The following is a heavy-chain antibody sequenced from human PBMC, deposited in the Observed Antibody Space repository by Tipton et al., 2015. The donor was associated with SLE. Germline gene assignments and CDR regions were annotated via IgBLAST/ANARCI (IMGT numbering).Heavy chain of an antibody. CDR2: IYSSGGT. CDR3: AREAGLSSRSYYHGYMDV. J-gene: IGHJ6*03. Sequence: TLSLTCTVSGGSISGYYWSWIRQPPGKGLEWIGHIYSSGGTNYNPSLKSRVTISVATSKNQYSLKLSSVTAADTAVYYCAREAGLSSRSYYHGYMDVWGKGTTVTISS. V-gene: IGHV4-59*12. D-gene: IGHD6-13*01. CDR1: GGSISGYY.